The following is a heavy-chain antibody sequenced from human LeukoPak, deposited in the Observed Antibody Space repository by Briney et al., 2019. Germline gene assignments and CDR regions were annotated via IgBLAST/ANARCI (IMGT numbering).Heavy chain of an antibody. CDR1: GYTFTTNN. CDR2: INPSGGST. D-gene: IGHD4-17*01. J-gene: IGHJ6*03. CDR3: AGVEVDYGDYEQYHYYMDV. V-gene: IGHV1-46*01. Sequence: ASVKVSCKASGYTFTTNNIHWVRQAPGQGLEWMGGINPSGGSTTYAQKFQDRVTMTRDMSTSTVYLELSSLRSEDTAVYYCAGVEVDYGDYEQYHYYMDVWGKGTTVTVSS.